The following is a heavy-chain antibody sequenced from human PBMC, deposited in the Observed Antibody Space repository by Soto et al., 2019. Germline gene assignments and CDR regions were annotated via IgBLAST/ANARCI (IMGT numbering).Heavy chain of an antibody. CDR1: GFTFSMYS. J-gene: IGHJ6*02. D-gene: IGHD2-21*02. Sequence: PWGCLRLSCEVSGFTFSMYSMSWVRQSPGKGLEWVAKIPQDGVDGHYADSVKGRFTISRDNGKNSLYLQLNNLRAEDTAVYYCARDHLILPAHDFFYGSDVWGRGATVTVSS. CDR3: ARDHLILPAHDFFYGSDV. V-gene: IGHV3-7*03. CDR2: IPQDGVDG.